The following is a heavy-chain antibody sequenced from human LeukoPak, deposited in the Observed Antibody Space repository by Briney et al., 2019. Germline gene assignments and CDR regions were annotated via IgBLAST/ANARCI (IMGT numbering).Heavy chain of an antibody. D-gene: IGHD3-22*01. CDR2: ISPSGGST. J-gene: IGHJ4*02. Sequence: ASVKVSCTAFGYTFTGYWMHWVRQAPGQGPEWMGVISPSGGSTIYAQKFQGRVTMTRDMSTSTVYMELSSLRSEDTAVYYCAFGAPDSSGYYLDYWGQGTLVTVSS. V-gene: IGHV1-46*01. CDR3: AFGAPDSSGYYLDY. CDR1: GYTFTGYW.